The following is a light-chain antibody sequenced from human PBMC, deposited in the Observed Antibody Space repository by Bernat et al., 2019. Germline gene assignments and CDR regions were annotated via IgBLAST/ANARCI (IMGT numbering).Light chain of an antibody. CDR2: GAS. CDR1: ESVSSD. V-gene: IGKV3-15*01. Sequence: EVVMTQSPATLSVSPGERATLSCRARESVSSDLAWYQQKPGQAPRLLIYGASTRATGIPDRFSGSGSGTEFTLTISSLQSEDFAVYYCQQYNKWPPITFGQGTRLDIK. CDR3: QQYNKWPPIT. J-gene: IGKJ5*01.